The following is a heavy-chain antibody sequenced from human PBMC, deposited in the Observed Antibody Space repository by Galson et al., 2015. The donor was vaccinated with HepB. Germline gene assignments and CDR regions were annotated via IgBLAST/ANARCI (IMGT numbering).Heavy chain of an antibody. Sequence: SETLSLTCTVSGGSISSYYWSWIRQPPGKGLEWIGYIYYSGSTNYNPSLKSRVTISVDTSKNQFSLKLSSVTAADTAVYYCARSEGGSSLKYYYYGMDVWGQGTTVTVS. J-gene: IGHJ6*02. CDR1: GGSISSYY. D-gene: IGHD6-6*01. CDR3: ARSEGGSSLKYYYYGMDV. CDR2: IYYSGST. V-gene: IGHV4-59*08.